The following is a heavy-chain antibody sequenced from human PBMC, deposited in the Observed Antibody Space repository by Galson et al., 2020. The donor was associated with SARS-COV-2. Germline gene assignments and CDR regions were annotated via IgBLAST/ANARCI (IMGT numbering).Heavy chain of an antibody. V-gene: IGHV1-3*04. CDR1: RYTLSTYA. CDR2: INTSNGNP. D-gene: IGHD2-15*01. J-gene: IGHJ3*01. Sequence: ASVTVSSKASRYTLSTYAIHWVRQAPGQRLEWLGWINTSNGNPTYSQNFQNRVTMTRDTYATTVYLEVTNLKSEDTAIYYCARRIRQAVVFDVWGQGTRVIVSS. CDR3: ARRIRQAVVFDV.